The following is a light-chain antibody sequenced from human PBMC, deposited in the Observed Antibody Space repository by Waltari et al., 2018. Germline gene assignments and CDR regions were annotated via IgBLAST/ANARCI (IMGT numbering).Light chain of an antibody. CDR1: SSDVGSYNL. CDR2: EDT. J-gene: IGLJ3*02. Sequence: QSALTQPASVSGSPGQSITISCTGTSSDVGSYNLVSWYQQHPGKVPKLIIYEDTKRPSGVSDRFSGSKSGNTASLTISGLQAEDEADYHCCAHAGSGIWVFGGGTKLTVL. CDR3: CAHAGSGIWV. V-gene: IGLV2-23*01.